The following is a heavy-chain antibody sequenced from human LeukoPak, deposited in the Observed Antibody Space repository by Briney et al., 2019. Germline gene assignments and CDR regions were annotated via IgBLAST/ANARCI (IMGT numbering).Heavy chain of an antibody. CDR1: GFTFSDYY. J-gene: IGHJ4*02. CDR2: ISGSGGST. CDR3: AKEEYSSGWYYFDY. Sequence: GGSLRLSCAASGFTFSDYYMSWIRQAPGKGLEWVSAISGSGGSTYYADSVKGRFTISRDNSKNTLYLQMNSLRAEDTAVYYCAKEEYSSGWYYFDYWGQGTLVTVSS. V-gene: IGHV3-23*01. D-gene: IGHD6-19*01.